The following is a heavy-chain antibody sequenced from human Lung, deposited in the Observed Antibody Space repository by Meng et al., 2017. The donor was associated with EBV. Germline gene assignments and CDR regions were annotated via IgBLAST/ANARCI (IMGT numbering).Heavy chain of an antibody. Sequence: QEQLQASGPGLWKPSQTLSLTCTVAGGSTSSGDYYWSWIRQPPGKGLEWIGYIYNSGSTYYNPSLKSRVTISVDTSKNQFSLKLRFVTAADTAVYYCAREGRSHQVGVSVYWGQGNLVTVSS. CDR1: GGSTSSGDYY. V-gene: IGHV4-30-4*01. CDR3: AREGRSHQVGVSVY. D-gene: IGHD2-21*01. J-gene: IGHJ4*02. CDR2: IYNSGST.